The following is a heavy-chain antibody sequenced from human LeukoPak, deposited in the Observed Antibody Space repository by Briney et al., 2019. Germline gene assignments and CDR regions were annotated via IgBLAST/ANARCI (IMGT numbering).Heavy chain of an antibody. D-gene: IGHD6-19*01. J-gene: IGHJ4*02. CDR1: GFTFSNYW. V-gene: IGHV3-7*01. CDR2: IKQDGSEK. CDR3: AKDLPGQWPTVFDY. Sequence: GGSLRLSCAASGFTFSNYWMTWVRQAPGKGPEWVANIKQDGSEKYYMDSMKGRFTISRDNAKNSLYLQMNSLRAEDTAVYYCAKDLPGQWPTVFDYWGQGTLVTVSS.